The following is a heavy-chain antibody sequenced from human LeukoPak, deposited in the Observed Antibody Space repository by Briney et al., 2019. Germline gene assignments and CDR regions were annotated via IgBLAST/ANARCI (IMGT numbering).Heavy chain of an antibody. V-gene: IGHV4-61*01. D-gene: IGHD2-2*01. J-gene: IGHJ5*02. CDR2: IYYSGST. CDR1: GGSLSSGSYY. CDR3: ARDGGYCSSTSCSEIGWFDP. Sequence: TSETLSLTCTVSGGSLSSGSYYWSWIRQPPGTGLEWMGYIYYSGSTNYNPSLKSRLTISVDTSKNQFSLKLSSVTAADTAVYYCARDGGYCSSTSCSEIGWFDPWGQGTLVTVSS.